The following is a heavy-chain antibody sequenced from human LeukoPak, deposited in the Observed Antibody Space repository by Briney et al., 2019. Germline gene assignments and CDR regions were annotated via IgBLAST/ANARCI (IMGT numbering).Heavy chain of an antibody. V-gene: IGHV3-53*01. J-gene: IGHJ4*02. CDR3: ARDVYQVPEGTFDY. Sequence: GGSLRLSCAASGIIISNQYLSWVRQAPGKGLEWVSIIYSDGATYYADSVRGRFTISRDNAKNSLYLEMRSLRAEDTAVYYCARDVYQVPEGTFDYWGQGTLVTVSS. CDR1: GIIISNQY. D-gene: IGHD1-1*01. CDR2: IYSDGAT.